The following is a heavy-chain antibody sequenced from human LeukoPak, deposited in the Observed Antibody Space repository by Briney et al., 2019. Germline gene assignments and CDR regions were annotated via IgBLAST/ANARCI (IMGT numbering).Heavy chain of an antibody. CDR2: ISGSGGST. CDR3: AKASLKWLISLSPATD. J-gene: IGHJ4*02. Sequence: PGGSLRLSCAASGFTFSSYAMSWVRQAPGKGLEWVSAISGSGGSTYYADSVKGRFTISRDNSKNTLYLQMNSLRAEDTAVYYCAKASLKWLISLSPATDWGQGTLVTVSS. V-gene: IGHV3-23*01. CDR1: GFTFSSYA. D-gene: IGHD3-22*01.